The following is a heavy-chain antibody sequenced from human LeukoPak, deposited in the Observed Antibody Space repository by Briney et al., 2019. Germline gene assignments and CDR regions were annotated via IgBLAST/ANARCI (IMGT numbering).Heavy chain of an antibody. D-gene: IGHD1-26*01. CDR1: GYTFTSYA. Sequence: ASVKVSCKASGYTFTSYAISWVRQAPGQGLEWMGWISGNNGNTNYAQKLQGRVTMTTDTSTNTAYMELRSLRSDDTAVYYCARVRPIVGAFTGYYYGMDVWGQGTTVTVSS. V-gene: IGHV1-18*01. CDR2: ISGNNGNT. CDR3: ARVRPIVGAFTGYYYGMDV. J-gene: IGHJ6*02.